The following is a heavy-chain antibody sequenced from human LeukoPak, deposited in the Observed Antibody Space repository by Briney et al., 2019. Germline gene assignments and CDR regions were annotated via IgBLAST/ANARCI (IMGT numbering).Heavy chain of an antibody. D-gene: IGHD5-18*01. J-gene: IGHJ4*02. CDR1: GDSLSNNNVA. Sequence: SQTLSLTCAISGDSLSNNNVAWNWIRQSPSRGLEWLGRTYYRSKWNTDYAVSVKSRITINSDTSKNQFSPQLNSVTPEDTAVHYCARGCYSSFDYWDQGTLVTVSS. CDR2: TYYRSKWNT. V-gene: IGHV6-1*01. CDR3: ARGCYSSFDY.